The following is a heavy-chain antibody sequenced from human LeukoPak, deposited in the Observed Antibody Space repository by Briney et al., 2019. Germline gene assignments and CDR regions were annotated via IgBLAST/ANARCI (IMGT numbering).Heavy chain of an antibody. CDR1: GGSISSSSYY. D-gene: IGHD4-11*01. CDR3: ARDLGHYSATGGY. CDR2: IYYSGST. J-gene: IGHJ4*02. Sequence: SETLSLTCTVSGGSISSSSYYWGWIRQPPGKGLEWIGSIYYSGSTYYNPSLKSRVTISVDTSKNQFSLKLSSVTAADTAVYYCARDLGHYSATGGYWGQGTLVTVSS. V-gene: IGHV4-39*07.